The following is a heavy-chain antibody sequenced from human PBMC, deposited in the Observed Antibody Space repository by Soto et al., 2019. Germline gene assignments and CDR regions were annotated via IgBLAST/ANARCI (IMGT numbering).Heavy chain of an antibody. CDR2: IIPIFGTA. CDR3: ARASGGPTVAFGMEV. D-gene: IGHD4-17*01. Sequence: QVQLVQSGAEVKKPGSSVKVSCKASGGTFSSYAISWVRQSPGQGLEWMGGIIPIFGTANYAQKFQCRVTITEAESTSTAYMELSSMRSEETAVYYCARASGGPTVAFGMEVWGQGTTVTVSS. J-gene: IGHJ6*02. V-gene: IGHV1-69*01. CDR1: GGTFSSYA.